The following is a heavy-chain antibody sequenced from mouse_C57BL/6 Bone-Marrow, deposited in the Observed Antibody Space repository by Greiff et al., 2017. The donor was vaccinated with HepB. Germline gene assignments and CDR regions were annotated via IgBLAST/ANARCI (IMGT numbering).Heavy chain of an antibody. Sequence: EVKVVESGGGLVQSGRSLRLSCATSGFTFSDFYMEWVRQAPGKGLEWIAASRNKANDYTTEYSASVKGRFIVSRDTSQSILYLQMNALRAEDTAIYYCARDASERAMDYWGQGTSVTVSS. CDR1: GFTFSDFY. CDR3: ARDASERAMDY. V-gene: IGHV7-1*01. J-gene: IGHJ4*01. CDR2: SRNKANDYTT.